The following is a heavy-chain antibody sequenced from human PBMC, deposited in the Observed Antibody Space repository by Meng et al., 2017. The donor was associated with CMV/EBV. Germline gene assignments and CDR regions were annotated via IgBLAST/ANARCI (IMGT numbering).Heavy chain of an antibody. CDR1: GGSISSYY. CDR2: IYYSGST. Sequence: GSLRLSCIVSGGSISSYYWSWIRQPPGKGLEWIGYIYYSGSTNYNPSLKSRVTISVDTSKNQFSLKLSSVTAADTAVYYCARLGGVTIFGVVIPNWFDPWGQGTLVTVSS. V-gene: IGHV4-59*01. J-gene: IGHJ5*02. CDR3: ARLGGVTIFGVVIPNWFDP. D-gene: IGHD3-3*01.